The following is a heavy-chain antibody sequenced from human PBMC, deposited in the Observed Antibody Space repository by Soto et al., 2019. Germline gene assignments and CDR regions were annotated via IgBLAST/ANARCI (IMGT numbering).Heavy chain of an antibody. D-gene: IGHD6-13*01. V-gene: IGHV4-39*01. CDR3: PIAAAVYIVLY. CDR2: IYYSDST. Sequence: SEPLSPTCTVSGGSISSSSYYWGWICQPPGKGLEGIGSIYYSDSTYYNPSLKSRATISGDTSKNQYSLKLSSVTAANKAVYYCPIAAAVYIVLYWGQGTLVTVSS. CDR1: GGSISSSSYY. J-gene: IGHJ4*02.